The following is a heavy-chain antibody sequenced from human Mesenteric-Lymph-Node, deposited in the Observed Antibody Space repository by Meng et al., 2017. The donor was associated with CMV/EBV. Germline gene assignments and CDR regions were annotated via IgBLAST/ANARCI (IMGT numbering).Heavy chain of an antibody. V-gene: IGHV3-74*01. CDR3: ARDGRSGSNWQNNWFDS. CDR1: EVTVSRFW. CDR2: INSDGGST. Sequence: GESLKISCAASEVTVSRFWMHWVRQAPGKGLVWVSRINSDGGSTTYADSVKGRFTISRDNAKNTLYLQMNSLRAEDTAVYYCARDGRSGSNWQNNWFDSWGQGSLVTVSS. J-gene: IGHJ5*01. D-gene: IGHD6-13*01.